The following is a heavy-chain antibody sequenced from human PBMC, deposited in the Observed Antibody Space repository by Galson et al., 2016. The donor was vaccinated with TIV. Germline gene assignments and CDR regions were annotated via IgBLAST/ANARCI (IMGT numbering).Heavy chain of an antibody. D-gene: IGHD3-9*01. V-gene: IGHV1-2*02. CDR1: GYKFIGYH. CDR3: ARGFGVLTGNYLPKDFDY. J-gene: IGHJ4*02. Sequence: SVKVSCKASGYKFIGYHVHWVRQAPGQELEWMGWIKPNRGDTNVAQKFRGRVTMTRDTSITTAYLELSGLRSDDTAVYYCARGFGVLTGNYLPKDFDYWGQGTLVTVSS. CDR2: IKPNRGDT.